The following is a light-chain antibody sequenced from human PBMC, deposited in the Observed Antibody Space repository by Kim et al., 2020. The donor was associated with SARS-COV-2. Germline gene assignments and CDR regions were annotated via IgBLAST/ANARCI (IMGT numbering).Light chain of an antibody. Sequence: VAPGERATLSCRASQSVSSNLAWYQQKPGQAPRLLIYGASTRATGIPARFSGSGSGTEFTLTISSLQSEDFAVYYCQQYNNWPWYTFGQGTKLEI. V-gene: IGKV3-15*01. CDR3: QQYNNWPWYT. CDR1: QSVSSN. J-gene: IGKJ2*01. CDR2: GAS.